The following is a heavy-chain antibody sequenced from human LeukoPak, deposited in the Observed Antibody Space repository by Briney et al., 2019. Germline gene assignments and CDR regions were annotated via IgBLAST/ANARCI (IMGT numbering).Heavy chain of an antibody. CDR1: GFTFSSYS. CDR2: ISTSGSDI. V-gene: IGHV3-21*01. Sequence: PGGSLRLSCAASGFTFSSYSMNWVRQAPGKGLEWVSSISTSGSDIYYADSLKGRFTISRDNAKNSLYLQMNSLRAEDTAVYYCARGEDYDFCSRYYSPFDFWGQGTLVTVSS. J-gene: IGHJ4*02. D-gene: IGHD3-3*01. CDR3: ARGEDYDFCSRYYSPFDF.